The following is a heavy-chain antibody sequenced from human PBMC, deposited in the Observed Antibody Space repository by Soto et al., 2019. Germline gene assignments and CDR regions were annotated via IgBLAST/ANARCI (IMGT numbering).Heavy chain of an antibody. Sequence: GESLKISCEGSGYTFTSYWIAWVRQMPWKGLEWMGIIYPGDSDTRYSPSFQGQVTISADKSTSTAYLQWSSLKASDTATYYCARTTMLGGALDWFDPWGQGTLVTVSS. V-gene: IGHV5-51*01. CDR1: GYTFTSYW. CDR2: IYPGDSDT. CDR3: ARTTMLGGALDWFDP. D-gene: IGHD3-10*01. J-gene: IGHJ5*02.